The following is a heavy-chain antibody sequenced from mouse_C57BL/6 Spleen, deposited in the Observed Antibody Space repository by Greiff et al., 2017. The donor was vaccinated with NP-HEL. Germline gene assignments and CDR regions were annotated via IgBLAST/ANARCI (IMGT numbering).Heavy chain of an antibody. CDR2: ISSGSSTI. CDR1: GFTFSDYG. CDR3: ARGRSTGYAMDY. J-gene: IGHJ4*01. V-gene: IGHV5-17*01. Sequence: EVQRVESGGGLVKPGGSLKLSCAASGFTFSDYGMHWVRQAPEKGLEWVAYISSGSSTIYSADTVKGRFTSSRDNAKNTLFLQMTSLMSEDTAMYYCARGRSTGYAMDYWGQGTSVTVSS.